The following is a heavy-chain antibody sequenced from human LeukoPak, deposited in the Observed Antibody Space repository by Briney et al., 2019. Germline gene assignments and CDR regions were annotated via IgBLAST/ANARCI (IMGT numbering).Heavy chain of an antibody. CDR2: ISAYNGNT. CDR1: GYTFTSYG. J-gene: IGHJ4*02. Sequence: ASVKVSCKASGYTFTSYGISWVRQAPGQGLEWMGWISAYNGNTNYAQKLQGRVTMTTDTSTSTAYMELRSLRSDDTAVYYCARPGKSLAVPFPFDYWGQGTLVTVSS. V-gene: IGHV1-18*01. CDR3: ARPGKSLAVPFPFDY. D-gene: IGHD2-2*01.